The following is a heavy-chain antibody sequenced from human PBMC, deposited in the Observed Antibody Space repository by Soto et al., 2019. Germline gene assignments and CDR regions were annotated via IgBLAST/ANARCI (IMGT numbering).Heavy chain of an antibody. Sequence: QITLKESGPTLVKPTQTLTLTCTFSGFSLSTSGVGVGWIRQPPGKALEWLALIYWDDDKRYSPSLKSRLTITKDTSKNQVVLTMTNMDPVDTSTYYCAHISKQQLAAYYFDYWGQGTLVTVSS. V-gene: IGHV2-5*02. D-gene: IGHD6-13*01. J-gene: IGHJ4*02. CDR1: GFSLSTSGVG. CDR3: AHISKQQLAAYYFDY. CDR2: IYWDDDK.